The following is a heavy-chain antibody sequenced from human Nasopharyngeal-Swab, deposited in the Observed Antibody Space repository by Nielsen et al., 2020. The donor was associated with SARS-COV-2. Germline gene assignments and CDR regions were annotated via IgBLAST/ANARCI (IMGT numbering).Heavy chain of an antibody. D-gene: IGHD2-2*03. J-gene: IGHJ5*02. CDR3: ASGGGYCSSTSCSNWFDP. Sequence: VRQMPGKGLEWMGRINPNSGGTNYAQKFQDRVTMTRDTSISTAYMELSRLRSDDTAVYYCASGGGYCSSTSCSNWFDPWGQGTLVTVSS. CDR2: INPNSGGT. V-gene: IGHV1-2*06.